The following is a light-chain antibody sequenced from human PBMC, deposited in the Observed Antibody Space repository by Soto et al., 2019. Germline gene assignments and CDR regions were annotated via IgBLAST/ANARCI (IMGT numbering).Light chain of an antibody. CDR2: RNN. CDR1: TSNIGSNY. V-gene: IGLV1-47*01. CDR3: ATWDDSLNGFYV. J-gene: IGLJ1*01. Sequence: QSVLTQPPSASGTPGQGVTIPGSGSTSNIGSNYVYWYQQLPGTAPKLLIYRNNQRPSGVPDRFSGSKSGTSASLAISGLRSDDEADYFCATWDDSLNGFYVFGTGTKVTVL.